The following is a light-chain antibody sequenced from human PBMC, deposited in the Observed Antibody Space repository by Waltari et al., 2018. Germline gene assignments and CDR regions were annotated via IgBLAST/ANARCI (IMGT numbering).Light chain of an antibody. CDR2: GAS. CDR3: QQYNDWPPVYT. Sequence: ERVMTQSPVTLSVSLGERATLSCRASQSVSSNLAWYQQKPGQAPRLLIYGASTRATGIPDRFSGSGSGTEFTLTISSLQSADFAVYYCQQYNDWPPVYTFGQGTKLEIK. J-gene: IGKJ2*01. CDR1: QSVSSN. V-gene: IGKV3-15*01.